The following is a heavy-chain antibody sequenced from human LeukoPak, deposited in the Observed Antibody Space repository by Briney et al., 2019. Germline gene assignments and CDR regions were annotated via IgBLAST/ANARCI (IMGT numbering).Heavy chain of an antibody. CDR2: IYYSGST. D-gene: IGHD3-10*01. CDR1: GGSISSYY. J-gene: IGHJ4*02. CDR3: ARERGDSRLPDY. V-gene: IGHV4-59*01. Sequence: PSETLSLTCTVSGGSISSYYWSWIRQPPGKGLEWIGYIYYSGSTNYNPSLKSRVTISVDTSKNQFSLKLSSVTAADTAVYYCARERGDSRLPDYWGQGTLVTVSS.